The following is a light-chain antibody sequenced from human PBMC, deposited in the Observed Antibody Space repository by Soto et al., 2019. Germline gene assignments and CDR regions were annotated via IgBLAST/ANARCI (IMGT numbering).Light chain of an antibody. CDR3: QQYNNWPPFT. J-gene: IGKJ3*01. CDR2: GAS. V-gene: IGKV3-15*01. Sequence: EIVMTQSPATLSVSPGERATLSCRASQSVSSNLAWYQQKRGQAPRLLIYGASTRATGIPARFSGSGSGTEFTLTISSLQSEDFAVYYGQQYNNWPPFTFGPGTEVDIK. CDR1: QSVSSN.